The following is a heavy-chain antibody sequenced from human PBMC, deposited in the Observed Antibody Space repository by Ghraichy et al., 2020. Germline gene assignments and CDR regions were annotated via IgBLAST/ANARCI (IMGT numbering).Heavy chain of an antibody. CDR3: ARIRSGAHFPGIAAAGALNFDY. J-gene: IGHJ4*02. Sequence: SGPTLVKPTETLTLTCTVSGFSLSNARMGVSWIRQPPGKALEWLAHIFSNDEKSYSTSLKSRLTISKDTSKSQVVLTMTNMDPVDTATYYCARIRSGAHFPGIAAAGALNFDYWGQGTLVTVSS. D-gene: IGHD6-13*01. V-gene: IGHV2-26*01. CDR2: IFSNDEK. CDR1: GFSLSNARMG.